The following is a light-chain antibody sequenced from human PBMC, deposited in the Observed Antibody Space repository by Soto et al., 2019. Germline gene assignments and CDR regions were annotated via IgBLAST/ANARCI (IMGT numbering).Light chain of an antibody. J-gene: IGLJ1*01. V-gene: IGLV2-14*01. CDR2: GVT. CDR1: SSDVCGYNY. Sequence: QSALTQPASVSGSPGQSITISCTGTSSDVCGYNYVSWYQQHPGIAPKLLIYGVTNRPSGVSPRFSGSKSGNTASLTISGLQAEDEADYHCSSYTSASTLLYLFGTGTKLTVL. CDR3: SSYTSASTLLYL.